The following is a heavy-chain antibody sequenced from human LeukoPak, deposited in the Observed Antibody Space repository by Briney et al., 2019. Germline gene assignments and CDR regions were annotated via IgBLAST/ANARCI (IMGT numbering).Heavy chain of an antibody. J-gene: IGHJ4*02. Sequence: GESLKISCKGSGYSFTSYWISWVRQMPGKGLEWMGRIDPSDSYTNYSPSFQGHVTISADKSISTAYLQWSSLKASDTAMYYCAIVWAYYYDSSGYYPSLRDYWGQGTLVTVSS. CDR1: GYSFTSYW. D-gene: IGHD3-22*01. CDR2: IDPSDSYT. V-gene: IGHV5-10-1*01. CDR3: AIVWAYYYDSSGYYPSLRDY.